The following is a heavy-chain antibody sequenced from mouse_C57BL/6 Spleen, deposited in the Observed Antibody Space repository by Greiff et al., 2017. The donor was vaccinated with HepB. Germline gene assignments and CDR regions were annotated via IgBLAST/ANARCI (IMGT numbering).Heavy chain of an antibody. J-gene: IGHJ2*01. V-gene: IGHV3-6*01. CDR1: GYSITSGYY. CDR2: ISYDGSN. CDR3: ARDRDY. Sequence: EVKPQESGPGLVKPSQSLSLTCSVTGYSITSGYYWNWIRQFPGNKLEWMGYISYDGSNNYNPSLKNRISITRDTSKNQFFLKLNSVTTEDTATYYCARDRDYWGQGTTLTVSS.